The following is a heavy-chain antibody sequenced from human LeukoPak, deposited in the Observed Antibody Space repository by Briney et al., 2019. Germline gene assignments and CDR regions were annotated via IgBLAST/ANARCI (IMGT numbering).Heavy chain of an antibody. Sequence: GGSLRLSCAASGFTFSSYEMNWVRQAPGKGLEWVSYISSSGSTIYYADSVKGRFTISRDNAKNSLYLQMNSLRAEDTAVYYCARGGYCSSTSCYFDAFDIWGQGTMVTVSS. CDR3: ARGGYCSSTSCYFDAFDI. D-gene: IGHD2-2*01. CDR2: ISSSGSTI. J-gene: IGHJ3*02. CDR1: GFTFSSYE. V-gene: IGHV3-48*03.